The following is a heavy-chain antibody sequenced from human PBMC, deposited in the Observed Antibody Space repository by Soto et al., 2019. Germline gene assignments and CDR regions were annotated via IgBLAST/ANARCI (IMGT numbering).Heavy chain of an antibody. J-gene: IGHJ6*02. D-gene: IGHD2-21*02. CDR3: ARGGANIVVVTAIAGMDV. CDR1: GGSFSGYY. CDR2: INHSGST. Sequence: PSETLSLTCAVYGGSFSGYYWSWIRQPPGKGLEWIGEINHSGSTNYNPSLKSRVTISVDTSKNQFSLKLSSVTAADTAVYYCARGGANIVVVTAIAGMDVWGQGTTVTVS. V-gene: IGHV4-34*01.